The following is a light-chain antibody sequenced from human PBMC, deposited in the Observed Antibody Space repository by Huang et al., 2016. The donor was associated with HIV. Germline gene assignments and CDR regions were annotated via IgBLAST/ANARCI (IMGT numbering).Light chain of an antibody. J-gene: IGKJ5*01. Sequence: EIVLTQSPATLSLSPGERATLSCRASQSVSSYLAWYQQQPGQAPRLLIYDASNRATGIPARFSGSGSGTDFTLTISSLEPEDFAVYYCQQRSNWPPLTFGQGTRLEIK. CDR1: QSVSSY. CDR2: DAS. CDR3: QQRSNWPPLT. V-gene: IGKV3-11*01.